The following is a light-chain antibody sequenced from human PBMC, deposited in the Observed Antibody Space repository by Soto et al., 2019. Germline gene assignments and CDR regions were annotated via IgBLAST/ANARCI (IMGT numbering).Light chain of an antibody. CDR3: SSYTSSTTYV. CDR2: DVS. CDR1: SSDVGGYNY. Sequence: QSALTQPASVSASPGQSIAISCTGSSSDVGGYNYVSWYQQHPGKAPKLMIYDVSNRPSGVSNRFSGSKSGNTASLTISGLQAEDEADYYCSSYTSSTTYVFGAGKKVTVL. V-gene: IGLV2-14*01. J-gene: IGLJ1*01.